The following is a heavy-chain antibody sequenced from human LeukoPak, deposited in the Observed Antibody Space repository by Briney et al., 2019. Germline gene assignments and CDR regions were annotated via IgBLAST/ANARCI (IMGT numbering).Heavy chain of an antibody. CDR3: ARDRIWSGYYREANWFDP. D-gene: IGHD3-3*01. CDR1: GFTFDDYG. Sequence: GGSLRLSCAASGFTFDDYGMSWVRQAPGKGLEWVSAINWNGGSTGYADSVKGRFTISRDNAKNSLYLQMNSLRAEDTALYYCARDRIWSGYYREANWFDPWGQGTLVTVSS. J-gene: IGHJ5*02. V-gene: IGHV3-20*04. CDR2: INWNGGST.